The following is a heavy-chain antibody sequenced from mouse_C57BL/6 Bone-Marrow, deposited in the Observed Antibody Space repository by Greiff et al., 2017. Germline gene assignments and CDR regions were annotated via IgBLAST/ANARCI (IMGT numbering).Heavy chain of an antibody. CDR2: IYPRSGNT. Sequence: QVQLQQSGAELTRPGASVKLSCKASGYTFTSSGIRWVEQRPVQGLEWIGEIYPRSGNTYSTEQFKGKATLTADKSSSTAYMELRSLTSEDSAVDFCARYRGTGRDWYCEVWGTGSTVSVSS. CDR3: ARYRGTGRDWYCEV. V-gene: IGHV1-81*01. CDR1: GYTFTSSG. D-gene: IGHD2-14*01. J-gene: IGHJ1*03.